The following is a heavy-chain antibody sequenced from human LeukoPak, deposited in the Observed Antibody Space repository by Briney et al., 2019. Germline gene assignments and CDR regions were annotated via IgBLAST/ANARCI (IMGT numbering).Heavy chain of an antibody. D-gene: IGHD2-2*01. Sequence: ASVKVSCKASGYTFTNYGISWVRQAPGQGLEWMGWISAYNGNTNYAQKFQGRVTMTTDTSTSTAYMELRSLRSDDTAVYYCARDSPQVPVAIPFDYWGQGTLVTVSS. V-gene: IGHV1-18*01. CDR1: GYTFTNYG. CDR3: ARDSPQVPVAIPFDY. J-gene: IGHJ4*02. CDR2: ISAYNGNT.